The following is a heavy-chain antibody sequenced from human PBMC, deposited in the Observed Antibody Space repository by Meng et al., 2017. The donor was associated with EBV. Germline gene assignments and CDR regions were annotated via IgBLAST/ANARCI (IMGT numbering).Heavy chain of an antibody. Sequence: VRLVHSGLEWNGPGDSVKVSCKASRYTFSNHAINWMRQVPGQGREWMGWINTYSGKATFAQGFTGRFVFSLDTPVTTAHLQISGLKTEDSAVYYCARGVEENGSHYPFDSWGQGTLVTVSS. D-gene: IGHD1-1*01. CDR3: ARGVEENGSHYPFDS. J-gene: IGHJ4*02. CDR2: INTYSGKA. V-gene: IGHV7-4-1*02. CDR1: RYTFSNHA.